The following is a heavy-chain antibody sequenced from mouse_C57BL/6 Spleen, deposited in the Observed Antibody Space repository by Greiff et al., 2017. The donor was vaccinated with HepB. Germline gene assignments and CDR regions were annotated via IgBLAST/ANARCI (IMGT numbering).Heavy chain of an antibody. CDR1: GYTFTDYY. J-gene: IGHJ2*01. CDR2: INPYNGGT. D-gene: IGHD1-1*01. CDR3: ARKGITTVVARDYFDY. Sequence: EVQLQQSGPVLVKPGASVKMSCKASGYTFTDYYMNWVKQSHGKSLEWIGVINPYNGGTSYNQKFKGKATLTVDKSSSTAYMELNSLTSEYSAVYYCARKGITTVVARDYFDYWGQGTTLTVSS. V-gene: IGHV1-19*01.